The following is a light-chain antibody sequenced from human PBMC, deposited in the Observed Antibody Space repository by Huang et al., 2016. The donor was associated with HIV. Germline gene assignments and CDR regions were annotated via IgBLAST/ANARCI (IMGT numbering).Light chain of an antibody. J-gene: IGKJ2*01. CDR1: QSVSSY. Sequence: EIVLTQSPATLSLSPGERATLSCRASQSVSSYLAWYQQKPGQAPRLLIYDASNRATGSPARVSGSGSGTDFTLTISSLEPEDFAVYYCQQRITWPPYTFGQGTKLEIK. CDR3: QQRITWPPYT. CDR2: DAS. V-gene: IGKV3-11*01.